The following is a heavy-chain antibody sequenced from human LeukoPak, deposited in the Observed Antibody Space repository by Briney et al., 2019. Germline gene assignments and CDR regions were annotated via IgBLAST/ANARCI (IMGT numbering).Heavy chain of an antibody. CDR1: GYTFTSYD. Sequence: GASVKVSCKASGYTFTSYDINWVRQAIGQGLEWMGWMNPNSGNTGYAQKFQGRVTMTRNTSISTAYMELSSLRSEDTAVYYCARGSLAGSASNYYYYGMDVWGQGTTVTVSS. CDR3: ARGSLAGSASNYYYYGMDV. CDR2: MNPNSGNT. J-gene: IGHJ6*02. V-gene: IGHV1-8*01. D-gene: IGHD2-15*01.